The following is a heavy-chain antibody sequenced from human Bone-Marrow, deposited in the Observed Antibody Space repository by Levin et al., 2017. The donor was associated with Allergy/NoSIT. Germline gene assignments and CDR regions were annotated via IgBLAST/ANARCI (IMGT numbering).Heavy chain of an antibody. Sequence: SETLSLTCAVSGDSMSNSYWTWIRQSPGKGLEWIGWIFHTGATGYNPSLRSRITITQDRSKKQFSLKLNYVTAADTAVYYCVRENGRWTTRWENYYGMDVWGQGTTVTVSS. D-gene: IGHD1-26*01. CDR1: GDSMSNSY. V-gene: IGHV4-59*01. CDR3: VRENGRWTTRWENYYGMDV. J-gene: IGHJ6*02. CDR2: IFHTGAT.